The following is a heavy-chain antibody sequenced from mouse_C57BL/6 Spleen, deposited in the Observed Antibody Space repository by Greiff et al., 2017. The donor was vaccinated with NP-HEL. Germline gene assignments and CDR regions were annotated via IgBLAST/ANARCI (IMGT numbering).Heavy chain of an antibody. V-gene: IGHV1-22*01. CDR1: GYTFTDYN. J-gene: IGHJ4*01. CDR3: ARSNYCAMDD. Sequence: EVQLLQSGPELVKPGASVKMSCKASGYTFTDYNMNWVKQSHGKSLEWIGYINPNYGSTSYNQKFKGKATLTVNKSSSTAYMELRSLTSEDSAVYNCARSNYCAMDDWGKGTTVTVSS. CDR2: INPNYGST.